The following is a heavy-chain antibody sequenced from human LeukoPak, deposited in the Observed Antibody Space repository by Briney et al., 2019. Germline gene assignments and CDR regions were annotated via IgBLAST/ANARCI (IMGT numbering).Heavy chain of an antibody. CDR1: GYSFTTNW. V-gene: IGHV5-51*01. Sequence: GESLKISCKGSGYSFTTNWIAWVRQIPGTGLKWMGIIYPGDSDTRYSPSFQGQVTISADKSISTAYLQWSSLKASDTAMYYCARRLSGTYSSSDDYWGQGTLVTVSS. CDR2: IYPGDSDT. D-gene: IGHD1-26*01. CDR3: ARRLSGTYSSSDDY. J-gene: IGHJ4*02.